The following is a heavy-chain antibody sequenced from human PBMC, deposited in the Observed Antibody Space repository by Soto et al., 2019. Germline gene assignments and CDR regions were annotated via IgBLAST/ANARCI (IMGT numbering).Heavy chain of an antibody. CDR2: TYYRSGWFY. Sequence: QVELQQSGPGLVQPSQTLSLTCAVSGDSVSNNRDAWNWIRQSPSRGLEWLGRTYYRSGWFYHYAESLEGRITINLYTSKNRFSLQLFSATPEDTAVYYCSTDPPYSASILDYWGQGSLVTVSS. J-gene: IGHJ4*02. CDR1: GDSVSNNRDA. D-gene: IGHD4-4*01. V-gene: IGHV6-1*01. CDR3: STDPPYSASILDY.